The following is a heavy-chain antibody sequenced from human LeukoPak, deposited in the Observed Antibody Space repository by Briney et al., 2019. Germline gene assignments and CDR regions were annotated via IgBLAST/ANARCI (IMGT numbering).Heavy chain of an antibody. V-gene: IGHV3-30-3*01. D-gene: IGHD3-10*01. Sequence: GGSLRLSCAASGFTFSSYAMHWVRQAPGKGLEWVAVISYDGSNKYYADSVKGRFTISRDNSKNTLYLQMNSLRAEDTAVYYCARAGSLVGGYFDYWGQGTLVTVSS. CDR1: GFTFSSYA. J-gene: IGHJ4*02. CDR2: ISYDGSNK. CDR3: ARAGSLVGGYFDY.